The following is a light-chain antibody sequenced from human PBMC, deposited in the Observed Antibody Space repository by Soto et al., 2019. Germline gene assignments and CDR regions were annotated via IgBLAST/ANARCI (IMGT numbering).Light chain of an antibody. Sequence: QSVLTQPPSVSGAPGQRVTISCTGSIANIGAGYAVNWYQQFPGTAPKLLIFDNTNRPSGVPDRFSGSKSGTSASLAITGLQAEDEAHYYCQSYDSTLGGLFGGGTQLTVL. CDR2: DNT. V-gene: IGLV1-40*01. CDR1: IANIGAGYA. J-gene: IGLJ2*01. CDR3: QSYDSTLGGL.